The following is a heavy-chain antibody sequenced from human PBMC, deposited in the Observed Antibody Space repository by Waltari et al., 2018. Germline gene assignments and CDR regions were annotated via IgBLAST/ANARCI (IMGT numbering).Heavy chain of an antibody. CDR2: VNVGVGGT. CDR1: GYHFTNFA. D-gene: IGHD1-26*01. V-gene: IGHV1-3*01. Sequence: QVQVLQSGAEVKKPGASVKISCQVSGYHFTNFAVHWVPLAPGQKFEWLGWVNVGVGGTKTSQKFNDRLTFTKDTSATTVYMELRGLTSQDTAVYYCATRHLLQGLVETAYWGQGTQVNVST. J-gene: IGHJ4*02. CDR3: ATRHLLQGLVETAY.